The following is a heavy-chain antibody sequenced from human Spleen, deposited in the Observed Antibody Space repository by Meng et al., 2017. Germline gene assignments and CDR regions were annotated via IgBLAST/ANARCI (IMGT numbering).Heavy chain of an antibody. J-gene: IGHJ5*01. Sequence: QVHLQESGPGLVKPSETLSLTCTVSGGSIGSTSYHWGWIRQPPGKGLEWVGTIDYSGTTYSNSSLKSRVTISLDTSRNQFSLKLTSVTAADTAVYYCSRRINTAGGWFDSWGQGTLVTVSS. V-gene: IGHV4-39*01. CDR2: IDYSGTT. CDR3: SRRINTAGGWFDS. CDR1: GGSIGSTSYH. D-gene: IGHD5-18*01.